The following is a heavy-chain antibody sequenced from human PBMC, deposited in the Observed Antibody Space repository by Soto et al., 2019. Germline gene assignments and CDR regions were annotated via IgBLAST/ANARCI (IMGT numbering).Heavy chain of an antibody. V-gene: IGHV3-23*01. Sequence: PGGSLRLSCAASGFSFNNYAMNWVRQAPGKGLEWVSAISGSGGSTYYADSVKGRFTISRDNSKNTLYLQMNSLGAEDTAVYYCAKAIVVVPAAAFDIWGQGTMVTVSS. CDR2: ISGSGGST. D-gene: IGHD2-2*01. J-gene: IGHJ3*02. CDR1: GFSFNNYA. CDR3: AKAIVVVPAAAFDI.